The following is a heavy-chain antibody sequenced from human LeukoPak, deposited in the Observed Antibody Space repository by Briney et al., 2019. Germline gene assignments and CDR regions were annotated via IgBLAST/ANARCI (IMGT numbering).Heavy chain of an antibody. CDR1: GYTFTSYG. D-gene: IGHD6-6*01. CDR3: ASQLGSPAHFDY. Sequence: GASVNVSCKASGYTFTSYGISWVRQAPGQGLEWMGWIRAYYGNTNYAQKLQGRVTMTTDTSTSTAYMELRSLRSDDTAVYYCASQLGSPAHFDYWGQGTLVTVSS. J-gene: IGHJ4*02. V-gene: IGHV1-18*01. CDR2: IRAYYGNT.